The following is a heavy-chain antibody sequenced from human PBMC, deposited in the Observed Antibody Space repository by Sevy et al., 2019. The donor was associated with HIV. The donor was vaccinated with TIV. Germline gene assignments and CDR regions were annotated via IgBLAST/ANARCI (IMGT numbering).Heavy chain of an antibody. CDR1: GGSINSHH. CDR2: VYYTGGT. J-gene: IGHJ3*02. CDR3: ARRNDFAI. Sequence: SETLSLTCTVSGGSINSHHWNWIRQPPGKGLEWIGYVYYTGGTNYNPSLKNRVTISVDRTKNQFSLKLTSVTAADTAVSYCARRNDFAIWGQGTMVTVSS. V-gene: IGHV4-59*08.